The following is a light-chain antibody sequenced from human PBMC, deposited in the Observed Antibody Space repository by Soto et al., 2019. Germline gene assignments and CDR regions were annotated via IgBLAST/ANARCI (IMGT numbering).Light chain of an antibody. CDR2: GDT. CDR3: QSYDLSLSTPYV. CDR1: SSNIGNNG. V-gene: IGLV1-36*01. Sequence: QPVLTQPHSVSEAPRQRVTISCSGSSSNIGNNGVNWYQQLPGKAPKLLIYGDTNRPSGVPDRFSGSKSGTSASLAITGLQAEDEADYYCQSYDLSLSTPYVFGTGTKLTVL. J-gene: IGLJ1*01.